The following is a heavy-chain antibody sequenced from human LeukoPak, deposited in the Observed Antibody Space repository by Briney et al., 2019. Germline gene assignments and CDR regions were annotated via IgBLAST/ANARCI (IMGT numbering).Heavy chain of an antibody. V-gene: IGHV1-69*05. J-gene: IGHJ6*03. CDR3: ARHLEVGATYYYMDV. CDR1: GGTFISYA. CDR2: IIPIFGTA. Sequence: ASVKVSCKASGGTFISYAISWVRQAPGQGLEWMGGIIPIFGTANYAQKFQGRVTITTDESTSTAYMELSSLRSEDTAVYYCARHLEVGATYYYMDVWGKGTTVTVSS. D-gene: IGHD1-26*01.